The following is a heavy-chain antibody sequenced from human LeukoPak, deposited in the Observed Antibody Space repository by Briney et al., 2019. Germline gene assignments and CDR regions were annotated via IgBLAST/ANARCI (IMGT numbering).Heavy chain of an antibody. CDR3: AKGLPDRYSLEY. D-gene: IGHD2-15*01. Sequence: PGGSLRLSSAASSFSFGNYAIYWVRQAPGKGLEWVAFTNYDGSDRCYADSVKGRFTVSRDNLKNTLYLQMNSRRTADTVAYYCAKGLPDRYSLEYWGQGTMVTVPS. CDR1: SFSFGNYA. V-gene: IGHV3-30*02. J-gene: IGHJ4*02. CDR2: TNYDGSDR.